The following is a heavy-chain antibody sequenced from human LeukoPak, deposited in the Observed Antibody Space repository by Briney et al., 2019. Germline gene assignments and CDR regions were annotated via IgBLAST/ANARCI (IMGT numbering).Heavy chain of an antibody. CDR1: GLTFSTYS. J-gene: IGHJ4*02. CDR3: AKDVAPDSGWDLDY. V-gene: IGHV3-23*01. Sequence: GGSLRLSCAVSGLTFSTYSMTWVRQGPGKGLEWVSSIYNSGAKIFYADYVKGRFTIYRDNSKNMLYLQMNSLRVEDTAVYYCAKDVAPDSGWDLDYWGQGTLVTVSS. CDR2: IYNSGAKI. D-gene: IGHD6-19*01.